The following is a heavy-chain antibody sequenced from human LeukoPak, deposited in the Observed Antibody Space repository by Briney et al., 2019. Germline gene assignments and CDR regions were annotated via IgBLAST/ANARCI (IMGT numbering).Heavy chain of an antibody. CDR1: GFTFSGSA. V-gene: IGHV3-73*01. D-gene: IGHD1-7*01. CDR3: TRRAQWNYPFDY. Sequence: PGGSLRLSCAASGFTFSGSAMHWVRQASGKGLELVGRIRSKAHNYATTYAASVKGRFTISRDDSKNTAYLQMNSLKTEDTAVYYCTRRAQWNYPFDYWGQGTLVTVSS. CDR2: IRSKAHNYAT. J-gene: IGHJ4*02.